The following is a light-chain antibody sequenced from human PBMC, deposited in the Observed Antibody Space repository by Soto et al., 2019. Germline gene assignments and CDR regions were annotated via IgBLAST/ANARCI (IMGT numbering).Light chain of an antibody. CDR2: GAS. V-gene: IGKV3-20*01. Sequence: EIVLTQSPGTLSLSPGERATLSCRASQSVSSSYLAWYQQKPGQAPRLLIYGASSRATGIPDRFSGSGSATDFTLTISRLEPEDFAVYYCQQYGSSPRVTFGPGTKVDIK. CDR1: QSVSSSY. CDR3: QQYGSSPRVT. J-gene: IGKJ3*01.